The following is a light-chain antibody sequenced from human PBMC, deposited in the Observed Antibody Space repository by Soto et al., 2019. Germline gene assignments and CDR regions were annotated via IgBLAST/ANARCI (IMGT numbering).Light chain of an antibody. CDR1: SSDVGGYNY. CDR3: SSYTSSSTPG. CDR2: DVS. Sequence: QSALTQPASVSGSPGQSITTSCTGTSSDVGGYNYVSWYQQHPGKAPKLMIYDVSNRPSGVSNRFSGSKSGNTASLTISGLQAEDEADYYCSSYTSSSTPGFGTGTKVTVL. V-gene: IGLV2-14*01. J-gene: IGLJ1*01.